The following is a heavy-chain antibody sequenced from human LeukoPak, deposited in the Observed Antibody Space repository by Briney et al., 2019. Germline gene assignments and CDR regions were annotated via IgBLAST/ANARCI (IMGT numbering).Heavy chain of an antibody. CDR1: GGTFSSYA. D-gene: IGHD3-3*01. CDR2: IIPILGIA. CDR3: ARDYYDFWSGYVYYFDY. V-gene: IGHV1-69*04. Sequence: SVKVSCKASGGTFSSYAISWVRQARGQGLEWMGRIIPILGIANYAQKFQGRVTITADKSTSTAYMELCSLRSEDTAVYYCARDYYDFWSGYVYYFDYWGQGTLVTVSS. J-gene: IGHJ4*02.